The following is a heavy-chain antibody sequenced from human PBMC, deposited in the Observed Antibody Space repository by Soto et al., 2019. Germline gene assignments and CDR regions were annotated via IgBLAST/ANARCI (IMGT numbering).Heavy chain of an antibody. CDR3: ASHRYCSGGSCYSGHYFDY. J-gene: IGHJ4*02. Sequence: GGSLRLSCAASGFTFSSYSMNWVRQAPGKGLEWVSYISSSSSTVYYADSVKGRFTISRDNAKNSLYLQMNSLRAEDTAVYYCASHRYCSGGSCYSGHYFDYWGQGALVTVTS. CDR2: ISSSSSTV. CDR1: GFTFSSYS. D-gene: IGHD2-15*01. V-gene: IGHV3-48*01.